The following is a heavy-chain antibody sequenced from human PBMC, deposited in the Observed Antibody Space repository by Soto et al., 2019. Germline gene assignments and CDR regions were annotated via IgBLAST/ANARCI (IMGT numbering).Heavy chain of an antibody. V-gene: IGHV3-15*01. CDR3: ARGHRSSGKIFDS. D-gene: IGHD3-22*01. CDR2: IKSKTAGGTT. CDR1: GFTFSNAW. Sequence: EVQLVESGGGLVKPGGSVRLSCAASGFTFSNAWMSWVRQAPGKGLEWVGRIKSKTAGGTTEYDAPVKDRFTISRDDSKNTLYLQMNSLKTEDTAVYYCARGHRSSGKIFDSWGLGTLVTVSS. J-gene: IGHJ4*02.